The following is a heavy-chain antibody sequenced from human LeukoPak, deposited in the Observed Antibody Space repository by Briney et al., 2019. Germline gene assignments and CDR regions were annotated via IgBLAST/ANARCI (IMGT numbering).Heavy chain of an antibody. D-gene: IGHD6-19*01. CDR1: GGSISSYY. Sequence: SETLSLTCTVSGGSISSYYWSWIRQPPGKGLEWIGYIYYSGSTNYNPSLKSRVTISVDTSKNQFSLKLSSVTAADTAVYYCARKSVARAAFDYWGQGTLVTVSS. V-gene: IGHV4-59*08. J-gene: IGHJ4*02. CDR3: ARKSVARAAFDY. CDR2: IYYSGST.